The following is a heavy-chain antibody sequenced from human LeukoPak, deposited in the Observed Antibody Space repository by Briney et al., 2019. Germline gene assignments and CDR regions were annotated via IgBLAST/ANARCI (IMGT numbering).Heavy chain of an antibody. J-gene: IGHJ4*02. Sequence: GGSLRPSCAASGFTFNKAWMSWVRLAPGKGLEWVGRIKNKGDGGTTDYAAPVKGRFTVSRDDSKSTLYLQMNSLKTEDTAVYYCTTSGTPFEYWGQGTLVTVSS. CDR1: GFTFNKAW. D-gene: IGHD3-10*01. V-gene: IGHV3-15*01. CDR3: TTSGTPFEY. CDR2: IKNKGDGGTT.